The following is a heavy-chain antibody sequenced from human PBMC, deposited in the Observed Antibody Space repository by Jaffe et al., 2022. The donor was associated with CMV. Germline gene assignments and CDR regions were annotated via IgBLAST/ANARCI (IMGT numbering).Heavy chain of an antibody. Sequence: QVQLQQWGAGLLKPSETLSLTCAVYGGSFSGYYWSWIRQPPGKGLEWIGEINHSGSTNYNPSLKSRVTISVDTSKNQFSLKLSSVTAADTAVYYCARGRGQWLVQRFFDYWGQGTLVTVSS. V-gene: IGHV4-34*01. CDR2: INHSGST. CDR3: ARGRGQWLVQRFFDY. CDR1: GGSFSGYY. J-gene: IGHJ4*02. D-gene: IGHD6-19*01.